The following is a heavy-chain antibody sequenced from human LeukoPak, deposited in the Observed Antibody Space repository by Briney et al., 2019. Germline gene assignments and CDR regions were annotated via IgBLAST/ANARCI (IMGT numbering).Heavy chain of an antibody. V-gene: IGHV4-59*01. CDR3: ARGDILTGGAFDI. CDR1: GGSISSYY. Sequence: TSETLSLTCTVSGGSISSYYWSWIRQPPGKGLEWIGYIYYSGSTNYNPSLKSRVTISVDTSKNQFSLKLSSVTAADTAVYYCARGDILTGGAFDIWGQGTMVTVSS. J-gene: IGHJ3*02. D-gene: IGHD3-9*01. CDR2: IYYSGST.